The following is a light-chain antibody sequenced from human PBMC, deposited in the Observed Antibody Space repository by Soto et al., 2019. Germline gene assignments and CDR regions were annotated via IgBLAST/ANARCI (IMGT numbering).Light chain of an antibody. Sequence: PGERVTLSCRASRSVSSSYLTWYQQKPGQAPRLLIYGASTRATGIPARFSGSGSGTDSTLTISSLQPEDFAVYYCQQHYNLPPWTFGQGNKVDIK. CDR1: RSVSSSY. CDR3: QQHYNLPPWT. CDR2: GAS. J-gene: IGKJ1*01. V-gene: IGKV3D-7*01.